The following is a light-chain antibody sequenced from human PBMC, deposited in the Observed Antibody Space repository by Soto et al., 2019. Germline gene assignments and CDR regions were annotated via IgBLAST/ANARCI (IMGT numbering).Light chain of an antibody. J-gene: IGLJ3*02. CDR3: QSADGSGAYVV. V-gene: IGLV3-25*02. CDR2: KDS. CDR1: ALPKQY. Sequence: SYELTQPPSVSVSPGQTARITCSGDALPKQYAYWYQQRPGQAPMVLMYKDSERPSGIPDRFSGSNSGTTVTLTITGVQAEDEADYYCQSADGSGAYVVFGGGIKLTVL.